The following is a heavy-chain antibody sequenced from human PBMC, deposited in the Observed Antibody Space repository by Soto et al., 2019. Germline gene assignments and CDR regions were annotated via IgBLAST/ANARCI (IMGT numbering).Heavy chain of an antibody. D-gene: IGHD2-15*01. Sequence: PWGSLRLSCAASGFTFISYSINCVRHSPGKGLEWVSYISSSNRTINYADSVKGRFIISRDNAKNSLYLQMHSLRDEDTAVYYCAREGWPLLQTGMDVWGQGTTVTVSS. V-gene: IGHV3-48*02. CDR2: ISSSNRTI. J-gene: IGHJ6*02. CDR3: AREGWPLLQTGMDV. CDR1: GFTFISYS.